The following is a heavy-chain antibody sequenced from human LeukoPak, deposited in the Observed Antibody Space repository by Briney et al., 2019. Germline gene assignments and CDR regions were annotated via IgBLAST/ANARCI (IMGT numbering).Heavy chain of an antibody. Sequence: ASVKVSCKASGGTFSSYAISWVRQAPGQGLEWMGRIIPIFGTANSAQKFQGRVTITTDESTSTAYMELSSLRSEDTAVYYCASASILTGSWHYFDYWGQGILVTVSS. CDR2: IIPIFGTA. CDR1: GGTFSSYA. J-gene: IGHJ4*02. V-gene: IGHV1-69*05. D-gene: IGHD3-9*01. CDR3: ASASILTGSWHYFDY.